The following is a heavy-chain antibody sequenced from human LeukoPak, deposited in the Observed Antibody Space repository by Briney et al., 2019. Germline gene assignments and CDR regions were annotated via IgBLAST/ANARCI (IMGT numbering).Heavy chain of an antibody. Sequence: PSETLSLTCTVSGGSISSGGYYWSWIRQPPGKGLGWIGYIYHSGSTYYNPSLKSRVTISVDRSKNQFSLKLSSVTAADTAVYYCARAWAAADAFDIWGQGTMVTVSS. CDR3: ARAWAAADAFDI. D-gene: IGHD3-16*01. J-gene: IGHJ3*02. V-gene: IGHV4-30-2*01. CDR1: GGSISSGGYY. CDR2: IYHSGST.